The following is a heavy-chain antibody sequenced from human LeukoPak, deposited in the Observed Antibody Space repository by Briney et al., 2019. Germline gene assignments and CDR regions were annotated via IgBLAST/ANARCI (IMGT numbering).Heavy chain of an antibody. CDR2: ISAYNGNT. J-gene: IGHJ2*01. Sequence: ASVKVSCKASGYTFTSYGISRVRQAPGQGLEWMGWISAYNGNTNYAQKLQGRVTMTTDTSTSTAYMELRSLRSDDTAVYYCARDNEQQLVLGWYFDLWGRGTLVTVSS. CDR1: GYTFTSYG. D-gene: IGHD6-13*01. V-gene: IGHV1-18*01. CDR3: ARDNEQQLVLGWYFDL.